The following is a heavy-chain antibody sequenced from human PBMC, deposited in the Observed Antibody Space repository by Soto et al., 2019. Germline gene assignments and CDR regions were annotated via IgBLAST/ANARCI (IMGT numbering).Heavy chain of an antibody. CDR3: ALNVKGAYYFFAY. D-gene: IGHD3-22*01. V-gene: IGHV4-34*01. CDR1: GGSFSGYY. CDR2: INHSGST. J-gene: IGHJ4*02. Sequence: SETLSLTCAVYGGSFSGYYWSWIRQPPGKGLEWIGEINHSGSTNYNPSLKSRVTISVDTSKNQFSLKLSSVTAADTAVYYCALNVKGAYYFFAYWRQGSLVTV.